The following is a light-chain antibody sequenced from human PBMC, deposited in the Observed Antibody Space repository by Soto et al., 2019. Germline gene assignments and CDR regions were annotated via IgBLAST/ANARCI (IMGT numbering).Light chain of an antibody. Sequence: EILLTQSPAALSLSPGERATLSCRASQSVGNSLAWYQQKPGQAPRLLIYDVYSKPLGIPARFTGSGSGTDFTLTISGLQPEDFAVYYCQQRADWPLSFGGGTKAEVK. J-gene: IGKJ4*01. CDR2: DVY. CDR3: QQRADWPLS. V-gene: IGKV3-11*01. CDR1: QSVGNS.